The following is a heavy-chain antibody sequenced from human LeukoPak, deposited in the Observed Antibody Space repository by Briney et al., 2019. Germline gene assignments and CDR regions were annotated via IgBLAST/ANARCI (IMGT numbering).Heavy chain of an antibody. J-gene: IGHJ3*02. D-gene: IGHD6-13*01. CDR1: GGSFSGYY. CDR3: ARSISGSWYFPFSAFDI. Sequence: SETLSLTCAVYGGSFSGYYWSWIRQPPGKGLEWIGEINHSGSTNYNPSLKSRVTISVDTSKNQFSLKLSSVTAADTAVYYCARSISGSWYFPFSAFDIWGQGTMVTVSS. V-gene: IGHV4-34*01. CDR2: INHSGST.